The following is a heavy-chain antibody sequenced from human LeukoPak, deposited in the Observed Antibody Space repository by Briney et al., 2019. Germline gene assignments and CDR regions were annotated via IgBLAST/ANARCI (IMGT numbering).Heavy chain of an antibody. V-gene: IGHV3-30-3*01. CDR1: GFTFSSYA. CDR2: ISYDGSNK. J-gene: IGHJ4*02. Sequence: GRSLRLSCAASGFTFSSYAMHWVRQAPGKGLEWVAVISYDGSNKYYADSVKGRFTISRDNSKNTLYLQMNSLRAEDTAVYYCANHDSSDDWGQGTLVTVSS. CDR3: ANHDSSDD. D-gene: IGHD3-22*01.